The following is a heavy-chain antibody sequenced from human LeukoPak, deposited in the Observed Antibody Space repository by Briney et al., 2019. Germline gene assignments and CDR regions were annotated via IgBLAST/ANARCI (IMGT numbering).Heavy chain of an antibody. V-gene: IGHV3-53*01. CDR1: GFTVSSNY. Sequence: PGGSLRLSCTVSGFTVSSNYMSWVRQAPGKGLEWVSVIYSGGSTYYADSVKGRFTISRDNAKNPLYLQMNSLRAEDTAVYYCAELGITMIGGVWGKGTTVTISS. D-gene: IGHD3-10*02. CDR2: IYSGGST. CDR3: AELGITMIGGV. J-gene: IGHJ6*04.